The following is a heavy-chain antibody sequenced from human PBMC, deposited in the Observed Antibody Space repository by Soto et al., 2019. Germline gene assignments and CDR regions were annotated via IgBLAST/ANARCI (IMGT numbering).Heavy chain of an antibody. Sequence: QVQLQQWGAGLLKPSETLSLTCAVYGGSFSGYQWSWIRQTPGKGLEWIGEINDSGNINYNPSLKCRVTILLATTKKQISLKLSSVTAADSAVYYCARGVILWFGELSRRGGYHYYMDVWGKGTTVTVSS. CDR1: GGSFSGYQ. D-gene: IGHD3-10*01. J-gene: IGHJ6*03. CDR3: ARGVILWFGELSRRGGYHYYMDV. CDR2: INDSGNI. V-gene: IGHV4-34*01.